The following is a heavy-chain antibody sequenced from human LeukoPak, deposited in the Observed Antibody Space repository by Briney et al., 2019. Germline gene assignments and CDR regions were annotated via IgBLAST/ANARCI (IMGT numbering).Heavy chain of an antibody. Sequence: GASVKVSCKASGYTFTGYYMHWARQAPGQGLEWMGWINPNSGGTNYAQKFQGRVTMTRDTSISTAYMELNRLRSDDTAVYYCARAPGGTSPHDYWGQGTLVTVSS. CDR2: INPNSGGT. J-gene: IGHJ4*02. D-gene: IGHD4-23*01. CDR1: GYTFTGYY. CDR3: ARAPGGTSPHDY. V-gene: IGHV1-2*02.